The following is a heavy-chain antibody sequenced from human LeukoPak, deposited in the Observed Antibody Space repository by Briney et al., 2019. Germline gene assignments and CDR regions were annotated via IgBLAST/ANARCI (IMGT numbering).Heavy chain of an antibody. CDR3: ARDAKVRYYDILTSSYYYYYYMDV. Sequence: ASVKVSCKASGYTFTSYGITWVRQAPGQGLERMGWISAYNGNTNYAQKVQGRVTMTTDTSTSTAYMELRSLRSDDTAVYYCARDAKVRYYDILTSSYYYYYYMDVWGKGTTVTVSS. V-gene: IGHV1-18*01. CDR1: GYTFTSYG. D-gene: IGHD3-9*01. J-gene: IGHJ6*03. CDR2: ISAYNGNT.